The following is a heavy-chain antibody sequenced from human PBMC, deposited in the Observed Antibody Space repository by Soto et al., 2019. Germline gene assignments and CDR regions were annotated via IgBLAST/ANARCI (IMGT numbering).Heavy chain of an antibody. V-gene: IGHV4-59*08. CDR2: ICYSGST. CDR3: ARQASANWFDP. CDR1: GGSISSYY. Sequence: SETLSLTCTVSGGSISSYYWSWIRQPPGKGLEWIGYICYSGSTNYNPSLKSRVTISVDTSKNQFSLKLSSVTAADTAVYYCARQASANWFDPWGQGTLVTVSS. J-gene: IGHJ5*02.